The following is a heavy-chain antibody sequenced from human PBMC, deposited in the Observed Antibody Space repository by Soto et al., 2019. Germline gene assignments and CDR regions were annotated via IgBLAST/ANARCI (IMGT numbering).Heavy chain of an antibody. J-gene: IGHJ4*02. CDR3: AKDLRYYGQAVAGTSLGY. Sequence: PGGSLRLSCAASGFTFSSYGMHWVRQAPGKGLEWVAVISYDGSNKYYADSVKGRFTISRDNSKNTLYLQMNSLRAEDTAVYYCAKDLRYYGQAVAGTSLGYWGQGTLVTVSS. CDR1: GFTFSSYG. CDR2: ISYDGSNK. D-gene: IGHD6-19*01. V-gene: IGHV3-30*18.